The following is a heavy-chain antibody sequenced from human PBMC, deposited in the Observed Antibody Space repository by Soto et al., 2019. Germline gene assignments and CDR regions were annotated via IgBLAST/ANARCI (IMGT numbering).Heavy chain of an antibody. CDR1: GFYLSDFG. V-gene: IGHV3-33*06. J-gene: IGHJ4*02. Sequence: GGSLRLSCAASGFYLSDFGIHWVRQAPGKGLEWVAHIWYDGKRKNYVDSVKGRFTVSRDSSNNTVYLQMNSLRVEDTAVYYCAKENTPPYFDSWGQGALVTVSS. D-gene: IGHD2-15*01. CDR3: AKENTPPYFDS. CDR2: IWYDGKRK.